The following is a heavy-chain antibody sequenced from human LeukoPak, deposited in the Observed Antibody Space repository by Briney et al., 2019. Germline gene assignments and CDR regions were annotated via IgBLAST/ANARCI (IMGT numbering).Heavy chain of an antibody. CDR1: GFTFSSYA. J-gene: IGHJ4*02. CDR2: ISSNGGST. CDR3: ARVRPYDYVWGSYRPFDY. D-gene: IGHD3-16*02. V-gene: IGHV3-64*01. Sequence: GGSLRLSCAASGFTFSSYAMHWVRQAPGKGLEYVSAISSNGGSTYYANSVKGRFTISRDNSKNTLYLQMGSLRAEDTAVYYCARVRPYDYVWGSYRPFDYWGQGTLVTVSS.